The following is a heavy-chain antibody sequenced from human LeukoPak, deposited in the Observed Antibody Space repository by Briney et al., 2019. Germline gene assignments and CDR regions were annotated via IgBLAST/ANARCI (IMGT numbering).Heavy chain of an antibody. V-gene: IGHV1-46*01. D-gene: IGHD2-2*01. J-gene: IGHJ4*02. CDR2: INPSGGST. Sequence: ASVKVSCKASGYSFTSYAINWVRQAPGQGLEWMGIINPSGGSTSYAQKFQGRVTMTRDTSTSTVYMELSSLRSEDTAVYYCAREAVVVPAAMGFDYWGQGTLVTVSS. CDR3: AREAVVVPAAMGFDY. CDR1: GYSFTSYA.